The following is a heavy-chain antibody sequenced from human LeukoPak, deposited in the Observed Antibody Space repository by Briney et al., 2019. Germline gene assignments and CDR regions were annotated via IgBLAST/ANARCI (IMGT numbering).Heavy chain of an antibody. J-gene: IGHJ4*02. CDR2: ISSSSSHT. Sequence: GGSLRLSCAASGFIFSSYSMNWVRQAPGKGLEWVSSISSSSSHTYYTDSVKGRFTISRDDAKNSLYLQMNSLGAEDTAVYYCANTRMGVLTPTFDSWGQGTLVTVSS. CDR3: ANTRMGVLTPTFDS. D-gene: IGHD3-10*01. CDR1: GFIFSSYS. V-gene: IGHV3-21*01.